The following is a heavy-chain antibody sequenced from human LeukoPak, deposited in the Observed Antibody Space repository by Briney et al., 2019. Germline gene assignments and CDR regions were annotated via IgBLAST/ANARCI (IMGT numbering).Heavy chain of an antibody. J-gene: IGHJ6*03. CDR1: GFTFSSYE. CDR3: ARELYYYYYMDV. V-gene: IGHV3-48*01. Sequence: GGSLRLSCAASGFTFSSYEMNWVRQAPGKGLEWVSYISSSSSTIYYADSVKGRFTISRDNAENSLYLQMNSLRAEDTAVYYCARELYYYYYMDVWGKGTTVTVSS. CDR2: ISSSSSTI.